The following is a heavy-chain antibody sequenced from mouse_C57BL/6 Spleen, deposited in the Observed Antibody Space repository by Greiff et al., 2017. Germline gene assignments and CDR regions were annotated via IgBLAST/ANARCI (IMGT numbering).Heavy chain of an antibody. CDR3: ARLSSYDYYGGFDY. Sequence: EVKLQQSGPELVKPGASVKISCKASGYSFTDYNMTWVKQSNGKSLEWIGVINPNYGTTSYNQKFKGKATLTVDPSSSTAYMQLNSLTSEDSAVYYCARLSSYDYYGGFDYWGQGTTLTVSS. D-gene: IGHD1-1*01. V-gene: IGHV1-39*01. CDR1: GYSFTDYN. CDR2: INPNYGTT. J-gene: IGHJ2*01.